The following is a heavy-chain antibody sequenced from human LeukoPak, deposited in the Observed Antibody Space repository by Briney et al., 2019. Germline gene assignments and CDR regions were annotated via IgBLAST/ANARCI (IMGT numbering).Heavy chain of an antibody. CDR1: GFTFSSYG. CDR2: IWYDGSNK. Sequence: GGSLRLSCAASGFTFSSYGMHWVRQAPGKGLEWVAVIWYDGSNKYYADSVKGRFTISRDNSKNTLYLQMNSLRAEDTAVYYCARGFSDYGDRSPLDYWGQGTLVTVSS. V-gene: IGHV3-33*01. J-gene: IGHJ4*02. D-gene: IGHD4-17*01. CDR3: ARGFSDYGDRSPLDY.